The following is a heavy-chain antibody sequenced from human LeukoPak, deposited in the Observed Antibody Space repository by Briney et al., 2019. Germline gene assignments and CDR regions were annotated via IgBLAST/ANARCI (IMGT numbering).Heavy chain of an antibody. CDR1: GGTFSSYA. J-gene: IGHJ3*02. D-gene: IGHD3-10*01. CDR2: IIPILGIA. CDR3: ARPNLWSDAFDI. Sequence: HRASVKVSCKASGGTFSSYAISWVRQAPGQGLEWMGRIIPILGIANYAQKFQGRVTITADKSTSTAYMELSSLRSEDTAVYYCARPNLWSDAFDIWGQGTMVTVSS. V-gene: IGHV1-69*04.